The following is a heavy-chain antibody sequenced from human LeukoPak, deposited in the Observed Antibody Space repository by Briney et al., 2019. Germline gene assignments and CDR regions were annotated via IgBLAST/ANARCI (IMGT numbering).Heavy chain of an antibody. V-gene: IGHV4-59*01. D-gene: IGHD3-10*01. Sequence: SETLSLTCTVSGGSISNYYWSWTRQPPGKGLEWIGYIYYSGSTNYNPSLKSRVTISVDTSKNQFSLKLSSVTAADTAVYYCARYGSGSYYRYYFDYWGQGTLVTVSS. J-gene: IGHJ4*02. CDR2: IYYSGST. CDR3: ARYGSGSYYRYYFDY. CDR1: GGSISNYY.